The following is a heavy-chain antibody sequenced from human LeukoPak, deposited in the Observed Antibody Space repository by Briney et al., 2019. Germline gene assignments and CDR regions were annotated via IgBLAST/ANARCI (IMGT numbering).Heavy chain of an antibody. Sequence: PGGSLRLSCAASGFTFSSYWMSWVRQAPGKELEWVANIKQDGSEKYYVDSVKGRFTISRDNAKNSLYLQMNSLRAEDTAVYYCARDPEGWLQFGYYFDYWGQGTLVTVSS. CDR2: IKQDGSEK. D-gene: IGHD5-24*01. J-gene: IGHJ4*02. V-gene: IGHV3-7*01. CDR3: ARDPEGWLQFGYYFDY. CDR1: GFTFSSYW.